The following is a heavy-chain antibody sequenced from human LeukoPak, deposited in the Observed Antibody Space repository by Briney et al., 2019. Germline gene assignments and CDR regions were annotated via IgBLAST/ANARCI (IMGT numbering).Heavy chain of an antibody. J-gene: IGHJ4*02. Sequence: PSETLSLTCAVSGGSISSGGYSWSWIRQPPGKGLECIGYIYYSGSTYYNPSLKSRVTISVDTSKNQFSLKLSSVTAADTAVYYCARTTVTRGYYFDYWGQGTLVTVSS. CDR1: GGSISSGGYS. CDR2: IYYSGST. V-gene: IGHV4-30-4*07. CDR3: ARTTVTRGYYFDY. D-gene: IGHD4-17*01.